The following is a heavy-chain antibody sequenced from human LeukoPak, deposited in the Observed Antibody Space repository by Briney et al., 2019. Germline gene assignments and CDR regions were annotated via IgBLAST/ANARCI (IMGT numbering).Heavy chain of an antibody. D-gene: IGHD4-17*01. V-gene: IGHV4-39*01. Sequence: PSETLSLTCTVSGGSISSSSYYWGWIRQPPGTGLEWIGSIYYSGSTYYNPSLKSRVTISVDTSKNQFSLKLSSVTAADTAVYYCARRGGGRPSLMTTFFPPRTNAFDIWGQGTMVTVSS. J-gene: IGHJ3*02. CDR3: ARRGGGRPSLMTTFFPPRTNAFDI. CDR2: IYYSGST. CDR1: GGSISSSSYY.